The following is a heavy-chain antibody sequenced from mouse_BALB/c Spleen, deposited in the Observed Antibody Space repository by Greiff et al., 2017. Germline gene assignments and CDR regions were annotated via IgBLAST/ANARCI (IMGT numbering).Heavy chain of an antibody. CDR1: GYTFTSYW. V-gene: IGHV1-7*01. CDR2: INPSTGYT. Sequence: QVQLQQSGAELAKPGASVKMSCKASGYTFTSYWMHWVKQRPGQGLEWIGYINPSTGYTEYNQKFKDKATLTADKSSSTAYMQLSSLTSEDSAVYYCASYGSWFAYWGQGTLVTVSA. D-gene: IGHD1-1*02. CDR3: ASYGSWFAY. J-gene: IGHJ3*01.